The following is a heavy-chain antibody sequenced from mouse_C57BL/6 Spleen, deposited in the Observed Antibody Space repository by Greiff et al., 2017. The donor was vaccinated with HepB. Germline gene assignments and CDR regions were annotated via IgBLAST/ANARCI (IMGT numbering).Heavy chain of an antibody. CDR1: GYTFTDYY. CDR3: ARRGEGRYYYGSSPYDFDY. Sequence: EVQLQQSGPELVKPGASVKISCKASGYTFTDYYMNWVKQSHGKSLEWIGDINPNNGGTSYNQKFKGKATLTVDKSSSTAYMELRSLTSEDSAVYYCARRGEGRYYYGSSPYDFDYWGQGTTLTVSS. CDR2: INPNNGGT. J-gene: IGHJ2*01. V-gene: IGHV1-26*01. D-gene: IGHD1-1*01.